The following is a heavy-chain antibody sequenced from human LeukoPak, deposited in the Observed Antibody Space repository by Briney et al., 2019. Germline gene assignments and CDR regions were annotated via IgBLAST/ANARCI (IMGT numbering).Heavy chain of an antibody. CDR3: ARGPYYYDSSGYSDY. Sequence: PGGSLRLSCAASGFTFSSYWMHWVRQAPGKGLVWVSRINSDGSSTSYADSVKGRFTISRDNAKNTLYLQMNSLRAVDTAVYYCARGPYYYDSSGYSDYWGQGTLVTVSS. V-gene: IGHV3-74*01. J-gene: IGHJ4*02. CDR2: INSDGSST. CDR1: GFTFSSYW. D-gene: IGHD3-22*01.